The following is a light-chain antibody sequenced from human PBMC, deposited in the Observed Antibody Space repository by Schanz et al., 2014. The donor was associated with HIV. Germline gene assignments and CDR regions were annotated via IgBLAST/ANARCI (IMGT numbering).Light chain of an antibody. V-gene: IGKV1-39*01. Sequence: DIQMTQSPSSLSASVGDRVTITCRTSQNIANYLNWYQQKPGKAPNLLIYGASSLQSGVPSRFSGGGSGTDFTLTITSLHPEDFATYYCQQYDTYPYTFGQGTTLDLK. J-gene: IGKJ2*01. CDR1: QNIANY. CDR2: GAS. CDR3: QQYDTYPYT.